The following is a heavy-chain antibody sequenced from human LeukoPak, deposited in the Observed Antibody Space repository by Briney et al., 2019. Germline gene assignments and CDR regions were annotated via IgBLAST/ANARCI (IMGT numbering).Heavy chain of an antibody. J-gene: IGHJ4*02. CDR3: ARRGGWYDACFDH. CDR2: IHLDGSEK. Sequence: GGSLRLSCAASGLSFNSYWMSWVRQAPGKGPEWVANIHLDGSEKYYVDSVKGRFTISRDNAKNSVYLEMNSLRAEDTAVYYCARRGGWYDACFDHWGQGSLVTVSS. D-gene: IGHD6-19*01. CDR1: GLSFNSYW. V-gene: IGHV3-7*03.